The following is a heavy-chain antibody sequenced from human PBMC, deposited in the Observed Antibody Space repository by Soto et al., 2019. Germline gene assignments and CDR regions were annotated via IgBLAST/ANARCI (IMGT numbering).Heavy chain of an antibody. D-gene: IGHD5-12*01. CDR2: IYHSGST. V-gene: IGHV4-59*01. J-gene: IGHJ4*02. Sequence: LSLTCSVSGASITSYYWSWIRQPPGKGLEWIGYIYHSGSTNYNPSLKSRVTISVDTSKNQFSLKLSSVTAADTAVYYCARVDMVAYYFDYWGQGTLVTVSS. CDR1: GASITSYY. CDR3: ARVDMVAYYFDY.